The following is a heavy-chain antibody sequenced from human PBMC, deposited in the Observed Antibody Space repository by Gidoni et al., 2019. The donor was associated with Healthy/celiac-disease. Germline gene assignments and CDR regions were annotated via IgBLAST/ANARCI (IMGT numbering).Heavy chain of an antibody. J-gene: IGHJ3*02. D-gene: IGHD2-21*01. CDR3: ARAIPPGDAFDI. CDR2: ISYDGSNK. CDR1: GFTFSSYA. Sequence: QVQLVESGGGVVQPWRSLRLSCAASGFTFSSYAMHWVRQAPGKGLEWVAVISYDGSNKYYADSVKGRFTISRDNSKNTLYLQMNSLRAEDTAVYYCARAIPPGDAFDIWGQGTMVTVSS. V-gene: IGHV3-30-3*01.